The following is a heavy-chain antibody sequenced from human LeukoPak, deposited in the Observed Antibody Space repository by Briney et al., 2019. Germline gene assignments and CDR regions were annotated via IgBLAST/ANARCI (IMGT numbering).Heavy chain of an antibody. D-gene: IGHD2-21*01. CDR2: INHSGNT. CDR3: SAVVVVLNYFDY. Sequence: PSETLSLTCAVYGGSFSGYYWSWIRQPPGKGLEWIGEINHSGNTYYNPSLKSRVTISVDTSKNHFSLKLSSVTAADTAVYYCSAVVVVLNYFDYWGQGTLVTVSS. J-gene: IGHJ4*02. V-gene: IGHV4-34*01. CDR1: GGSFSGYY.